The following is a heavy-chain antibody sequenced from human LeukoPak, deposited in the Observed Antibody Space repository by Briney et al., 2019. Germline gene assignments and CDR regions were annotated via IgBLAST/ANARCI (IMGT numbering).Heavy chain of an antibody. D-gene: IGHD3-22*01. CDR1: GYTLTELS. J-gene: IGHJ4*02. CDR3: ATSVYNYYDSSGYYYFDY. V-gene: IGHV1-24*01. CDR2: FDPEDGET. Sequence: ASVNVSCKVSGYTLTELSMHWVRQAPGKGLEWMGGFDPEDGETIYAQKFQGRVTMTEDTSTDTAYMELSSLRSEDTAVYYCATSVYNYYDSSGYYYFDYWGQGTLVTVSS.